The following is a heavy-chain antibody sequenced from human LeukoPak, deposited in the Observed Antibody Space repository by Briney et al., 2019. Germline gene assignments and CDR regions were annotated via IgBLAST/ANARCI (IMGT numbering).Heavy chain of an antibody. CDR1: GFSFSNYA. Sequence: PGGSLRLSCAASGFSFSNYAMSWVRQAPGKGLEWVSAISGSGGSTYYADSVKGRFTISRDNSKNTLYLQMNSLRAEDTAVYYCAKDGALLWFGELLRNDAFDIWGQGTMVTVSS. CDR2: ISGSGGST. CDR3: AKDGALLWFGELLRNDAFDI. J-gene: IGHJ3*02. D-gene: IGHD3-10*01. V-gene: IGHV3-23*01.